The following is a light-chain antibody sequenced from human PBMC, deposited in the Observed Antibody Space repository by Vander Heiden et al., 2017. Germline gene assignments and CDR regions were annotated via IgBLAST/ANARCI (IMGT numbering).Light chain of an antibody. CDR2: GAS. CDR1: QCVSSSY. Sequence: EIVLTQSPGTLSLSPGERATLSCRASQCVSSSYLAWYQQKPGKAPRLLIYGASSRDTGIPDRFSGSGSGTDFTLTISRLEPEDFAVYYCQQYGSSPWTFGQGTKVEIK. J-gene: IGKJ1*01. CDR3: QQYGSSPWT. V-gene: IGKV3-20*01.